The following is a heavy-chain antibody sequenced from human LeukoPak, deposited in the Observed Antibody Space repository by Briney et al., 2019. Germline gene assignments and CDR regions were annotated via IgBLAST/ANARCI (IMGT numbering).Heavy chain of an antibody. J-gene: IGHJ4*02. D-gene: IGHD3-9*01. Sequence: GGSLRLSCAASGFTFSSYSMNWVRQAPGEGLEWVSSISSSSSYIYYADSVKGRFTISRDNAKNSLYLQMDSLRAEDTAVYYCARGETLGRYFDLFDYWGQGTLVTVSS. CDR2: ISSSSSYI. CDR3: ARGETLGRYFDLFDY. V-gene: IGHV3-21*01. CDR1: GFTFSSYS.